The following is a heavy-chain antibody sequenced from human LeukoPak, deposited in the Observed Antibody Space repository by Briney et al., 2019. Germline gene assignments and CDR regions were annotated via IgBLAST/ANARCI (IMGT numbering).Heavy chain of an antibody. CDR2: IYYSGST. Sequence: SETLSLTCTVSGGSISSYYWSWIRQPPGKGLEWIGYIYYSGSTNYNPSLKSRVTISVDTSKNQFSLKLSSVTAADTAVYYCAREGYGDSRHFDYWGQGTLVTVSS. CDR3: AREGYGDSRHFDY. V-gene: IGHV4-59*12. CDR1: GGSISSYY. D-gene: IGHD4-17*01. J-gene: IGHJ4*02.